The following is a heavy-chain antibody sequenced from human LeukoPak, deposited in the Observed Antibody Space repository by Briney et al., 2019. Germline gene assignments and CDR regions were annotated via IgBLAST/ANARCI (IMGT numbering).Heavy chain of an antibody. V-gene: IGHV1-18*01. CDR2: ITAYNGDT. J-gene: IGHJ4*02. D-gene: IGHD2-15*01. Sequence: ASVKVSCKASGYIFTKFGISWVRQAPGQGLEWMGWITAYNGDTNYAQKFQDRFIMTTDTSTSTAYMELRSLTSDDTAVYYCARGGSPDYWGQRTLVTVSS. CDR3: ARGGSPDY. CDR1: GYIFTKFG.